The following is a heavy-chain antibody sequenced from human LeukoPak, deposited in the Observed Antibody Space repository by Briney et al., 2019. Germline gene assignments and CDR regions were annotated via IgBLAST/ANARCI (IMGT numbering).Heavy chain of an antibody. CDR1: GFTFKSSW. J-gene: IGHJ4*02. V-gene: IGHV3-74*01. Sequence: GSLRLSCAASGFTFKSSWMRWVRQPPGRGPVWVSRISSDGTNTRYGDSVRGRFTVSRDNAKNTLYLQMNSLRVEDSAVYYCARDWGGSGPTSHDYWGQGTLVTVSS. CDR3: ARDWGGSGPTSHDY. CDR2: ISSDGTNT. D-gene: IGHD3-16*01.